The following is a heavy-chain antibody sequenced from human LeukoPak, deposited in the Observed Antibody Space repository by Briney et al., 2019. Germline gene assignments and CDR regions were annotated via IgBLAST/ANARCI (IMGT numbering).Heavy chain of an antibody. Sequence: GGSLRLSCAASGLTFSSYVMSWVRQAPGKGLERVAAITGSGRSTYYADSVKGRFTISRDNSNNTLNLQMNSLRAEDTAVYYCAKDSWGMDVWGQGTTVTVSS. CDR1: GLTFSSYV. CDR3: AKDSWGMDV. CDR2: ITGSGRST. V-gene: IGHV3-23*01. J-gene: IGHJ6*02.